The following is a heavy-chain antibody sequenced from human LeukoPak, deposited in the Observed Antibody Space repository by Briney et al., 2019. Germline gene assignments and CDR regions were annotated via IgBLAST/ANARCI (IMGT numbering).Heavy chain of an antibody. CDR3: ARDNTLAYNWNDAGVDY. V-gene: IGHV4-59*12. Sequence: SETLSLTCTVSGGSISSYYWSWIRQPPGKGLEWIGYIYYSGSTNYNPSLKSRVTISVDTSKNQFSLKLSSVTAADTAVYYCARDNTLAYNWNDAGVDYWGQGTLVTVSS. CDR2: IYYSGST. D-gene: IGHD1-20*01. CDR1: GGSISSYY. J-gene: IGHJ4*02.